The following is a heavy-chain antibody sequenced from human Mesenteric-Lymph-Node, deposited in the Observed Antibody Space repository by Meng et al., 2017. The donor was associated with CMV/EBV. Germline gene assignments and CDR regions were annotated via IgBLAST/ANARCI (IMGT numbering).Heavy chain of an antibody. V-gene: IGHV3-30*04. CDR2: ISYDGSNK. CDR3: ARVKWGITGTT. CDR1: GFTFSSYA. Sequence: VAPVECGGGVVQPGRSLSPSCAASGFTFSSYAMHWVRQAPGKGLEWVAVISYDGSNKYYADSEKGRFTISRDNSKNTLYLQMNSLRAEDTAVYYCARVKWGITGTTWGQGTLVTVSS. J-gene: IGHJ5*02. D-gene: IGHD1-20*01.